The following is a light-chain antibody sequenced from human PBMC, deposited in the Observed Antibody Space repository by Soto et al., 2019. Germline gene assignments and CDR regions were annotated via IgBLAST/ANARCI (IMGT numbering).Light chain of an antibody. V-gene: IGLV1-40*01. CDR3: QSYDSSLSGRYV. CDR2: GNS. CDR1: SSNIGAGYD. J-gene: IGLJ1*01. Sequence: QSVLTQPPSVSGVPGQRVTISCTGSSSNIGAGYDVHWYQHLPGTAPKLLIYGNSNRPSGVPDRFSGSKSGTSASLAITGLQAEDEADYYCQSYDSSLSGRYVFGTGTKLTVL.